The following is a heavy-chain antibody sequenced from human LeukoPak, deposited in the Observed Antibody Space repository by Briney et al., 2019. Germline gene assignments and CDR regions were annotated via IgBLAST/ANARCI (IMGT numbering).Heavy chain of an antibody. CDR3: AKNWGAFDM. V-gene: IGHV3-23*01. CDR2: IGAAGS. CDR1: GFTFSNFG. D-gene: IGHD3-16*01. Sequence: GGSLRLCCTASGFTFSNFGMSWVRQAPGKGLEWVSSIGAAGSYYADSVKGRFTISRDNSKNTLCLQLNSLRADDTAIYYCAKNWGAFDMRGQGTMVTVSS. J-gene: IGHJ3*02.